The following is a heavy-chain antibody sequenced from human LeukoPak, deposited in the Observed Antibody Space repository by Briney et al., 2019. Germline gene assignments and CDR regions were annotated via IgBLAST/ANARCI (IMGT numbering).Heavy chain of an antibody. CDR1: GYTFTGYY. J-gene: IGHJ1*01. CDR2: INPNSGGT. D-gene: IGHD4-17*01. V-gene: IGHV1-2*02. Sequence: ASVKVSCKASGYTFTGYYMHWVRQAPGQGLEWMGWINPNSGGTNYAQKFQGRVTMTRDTSISTAYMELSRLKSDDTAVYYCARGDGDYVRFRYFQHWARAPWSPSPQ. CDR3: ARGDGDYVRFRYFQH.